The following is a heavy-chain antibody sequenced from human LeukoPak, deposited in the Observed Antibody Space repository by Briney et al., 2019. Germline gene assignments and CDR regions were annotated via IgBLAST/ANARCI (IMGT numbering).Heavy chain of an antibody. J-gene: IGHJ4*02. CDR2: IYYSGST. D-gene: IGHD6-19*01. Sequence: PSETLSLTCTVSGGSISSSSYYWGWIRQPPGKGLEWIGSIYYSGSTYYNPSLKSRVTISVDTSKNQFSLKPSSVTAADTAVYYCARKVAVAGFFDYWGQGTLVTVSS. CDR1: GGSISSSSYY. CDR3: ARKVAVAGFFDY. V-gene: IGHV4-39*01.